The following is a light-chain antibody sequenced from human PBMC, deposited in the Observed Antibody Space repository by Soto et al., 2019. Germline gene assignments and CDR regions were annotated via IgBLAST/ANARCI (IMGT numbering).Light chain of an antibody. CDR2: RTS. J-gene: IGKJ4*01. CDR3: QQYNNWPRAN. CDR1: QSISSN. V-gene: IGKV3-15*01. Sequence: EIVMTQSPATLSVSPVERATLSCRASQSISSNLAWYQQKPGQAPRLLMFRTSSRATGFPARFSGSGSGTEFNLTISSLQSEDFGVYYCQQYNNWPRANFGGGTKVDIK.